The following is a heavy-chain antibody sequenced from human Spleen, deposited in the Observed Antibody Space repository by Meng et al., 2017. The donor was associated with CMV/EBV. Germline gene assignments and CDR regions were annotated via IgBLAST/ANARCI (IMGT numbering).Heavy chain of an antibody. Sequence: GGSLRLSCAPPGFTFSRYGMHWVRQAPGKWLEWVAFIRYDGSNKYYADSVKGRFTISRDNSKNTLYLQMNSLRAEDTAVYYCAKEYYDFWSGYWDYWGQGTLVTVSS. D-gene: IGHD3-3*01. CDR1: GFTFSRYG. CDR2: IRYDGSNK. CDR3: AKEYYDFWSGYWDY. V-gene: IGHV3-30*02. J-gene: IGHJ4*02.